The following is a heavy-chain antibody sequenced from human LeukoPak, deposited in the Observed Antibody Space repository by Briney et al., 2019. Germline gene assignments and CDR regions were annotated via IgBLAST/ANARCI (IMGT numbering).Heavy chain of an antibody. D-gene: IGHD2-21*01. V-gene: IGHV4-38-2*01. CDR3: ARQGPYCGGDCSNYLDF. CDR2: IYHSGST. J-gene: IGHJ4*02. CDR1: GYSISSGFY. Sequence: SETLSLTCAVSGYSISSGFYWGWIRQPPGKGLEWTGSIYHSGSTYYNPPLKSRVTISVDMSKNQFSLKLSSVTAADTAMYYCARQGPYCGGDCSNYLDFWGQGTLVTVSS.